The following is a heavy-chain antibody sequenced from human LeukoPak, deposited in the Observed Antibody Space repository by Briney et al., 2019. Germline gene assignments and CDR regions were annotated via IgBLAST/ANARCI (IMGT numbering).Heavy chain of an antibody. Sequence: GGSLRLSCAASGFTFSSYAMTWVRQAPGKGLEWVSAISDSGASTYYGDPVKGRFTISRDNSKNTLYLQMNSLRAEDTAVYYCARGAAWFDPWGQGTLVTVSS. CDR1: GFTFSSYA. V-gene: IGHV3-23*01. D-gene: IGHD2-15*01. CDR3: ARGAAWFDP. CDR2: ISDSGAST. J-gene: IGHJ5*02.